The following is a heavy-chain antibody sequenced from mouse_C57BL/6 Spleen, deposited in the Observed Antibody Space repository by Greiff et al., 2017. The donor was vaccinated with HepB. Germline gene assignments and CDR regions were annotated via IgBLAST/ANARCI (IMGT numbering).Heavy chain of an antibody. V-gene: IGHV1-80*01. CDR2: IYPGDGDT. CDR3: ARSGSLYGSSPYYFDY. D-gene: IGHD1-1*01. CDR1: GYAFSSYW. J-gene: IGHJ2*01. Sequence: VQLQQSGAELVKPGASVKISCKASGYAFSSYWMNWVKQRPGKGLEWIGQIYPGDGDTNYNGKFKGKATLTADKSSSTAYMQLSSLTSEDSAVYFCARSGSLYGSSPYYFDYWGQSTTLTVSS.